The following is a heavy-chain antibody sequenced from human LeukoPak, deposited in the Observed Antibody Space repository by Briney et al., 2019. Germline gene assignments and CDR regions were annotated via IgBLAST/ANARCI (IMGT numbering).Heavy chain of an antibody. CDR2: IYSGDNT. CDR1: GFTVSTNY. CDR3: ARVHGILTGYYKNAAPDY. D-gene: IGHD3-9*01. Sequence: GGSLRLSCAASGFTVSTNYMSWVRQAPGKGLEWVSVIYSGDNTFYADSVKGRFTISRDNSKNTLYLQMNSLRAEDTAVYYCARVHGILTGYYKNAAPDYWGQGTLVTVSS. V-gene: IGHV3-66*01. J-gene: IGHJ4*02.